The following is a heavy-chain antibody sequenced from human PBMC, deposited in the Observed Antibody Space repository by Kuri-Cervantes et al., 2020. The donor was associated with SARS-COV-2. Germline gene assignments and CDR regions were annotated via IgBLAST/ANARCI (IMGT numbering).Heavy chain of an antibody. J-gene: IGHJ6*02. V-gene: IGHV4-34*01. CDR1: GGSFSGYY. CDR2: INHSGST. CDR3: ARLPSYYYYGMDV. Sequence: ESLKISCAVYGGSFSGYYWSWIRQPPGKGLEWIGEINHSGSTNYIPSLKSRVTISVDTSKNQFSLKLSSVTAADTAVYYCARLPSYYYYGMDVWGQGTTVTVSS.